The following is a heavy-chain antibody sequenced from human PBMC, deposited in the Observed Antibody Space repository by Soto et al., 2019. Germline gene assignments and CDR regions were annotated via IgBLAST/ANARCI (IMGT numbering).Heavy chain of an antibody. J-gene: IGHJ5*02. D-gene: IGHD2-2*01. CDR3: AKDVVSAAIPNWFDP. CDR1: GFTFSSYA. Sequence: EVQLLESGGGLVQPGGSLRLSCAASGFTFSSYAMSWVRQAPGKGLEWVSSISGSGGGTYYADSVKGRFTISRDNSKNTLYLQMNRLRAEDTVVYYCAKDVVSAAIPNWFDPWGQGTLVTVSS. CDR2: ISGSGGGT. V-gene: IGHV3-23*01.